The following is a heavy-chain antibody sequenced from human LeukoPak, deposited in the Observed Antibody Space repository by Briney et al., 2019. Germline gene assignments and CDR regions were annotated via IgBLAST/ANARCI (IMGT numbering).Heavy chain of an antibody. CDR2: INPNSGGT. V-gene: IGHV1-2*02. Sequence: ASEKVSCKASGYTFTGYYMHWVRQAPGQGLEWMGWINPNSGGTSYAQNFQGRVTMTRDTSISTAYMELSRLRSDDTAVYYCAAGRGYCSGGSCYGDDSFDIWGQGTMVTVSS. J-gene: IGHJ3*02. CDR3: AAGRGYCSGGSCYGDDSFDI. CDR1: GYTFTGYY. D-gene: IGHD2-15*01.